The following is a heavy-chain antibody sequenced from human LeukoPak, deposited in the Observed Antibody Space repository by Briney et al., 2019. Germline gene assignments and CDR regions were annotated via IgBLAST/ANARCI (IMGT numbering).Heavy chain of an antibody. D-gene: IGHD4-17*01. Sequence: GALKISCRGSWFRFTSYWIGLVRQVPGKGLEWMGIIYSGDSDTRYSPSFQGQVPISPDQSISPALLQWSSLKASDTAMYYCARAFTVTTFGYWGQGTLVTGSS. J-gene: IGHJ4*02. CDR2: IYSGDSDT. CDR3: ARAFTVTTFGY. CDR1: WFRFTSYW. V-gene: IGHV5-51*01.